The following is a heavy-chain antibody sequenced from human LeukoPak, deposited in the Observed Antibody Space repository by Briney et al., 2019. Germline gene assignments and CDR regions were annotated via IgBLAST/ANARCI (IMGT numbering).Heavy chain of an antibody. V-gene: IGHV1-69*05. CDR1: GGTFSSYA. CDR2: IIPIFGTA. Sequence: ASVKVSCKASGGTFSSYAISWVRQAPGQGLEWMGGIIPIFGTANYAQKFQGRVTITTDESTRTAYMELSSLRSEDTAVYYCARAGEDILTGYSFDYWGQGTLVTVSS. J-gene: IGHJ4*02. D-gene: IGHD3-9*01. CDR3: ARAGEDILTGYSFDY.